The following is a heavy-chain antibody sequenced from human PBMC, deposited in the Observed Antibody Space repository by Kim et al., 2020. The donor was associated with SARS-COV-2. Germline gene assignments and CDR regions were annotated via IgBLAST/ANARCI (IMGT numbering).Heavy chain of an antibody. Sequence: SETLSLTCTVSGGSISSSTHYWGWVRQAPGKGLEWIGSVSDDGKTWYDPSLKSRVTLSIDKSNNQFFLRLTSVTAADTAVYFCVKVDEEFDNWGQGTLVT. CDR1: GGSISSSTHY. CDR3: VKVDEEFDN. V-gene: IGHV4-39*07. J-gene: IGHJ4*02. CDR2: VSDDGKT.